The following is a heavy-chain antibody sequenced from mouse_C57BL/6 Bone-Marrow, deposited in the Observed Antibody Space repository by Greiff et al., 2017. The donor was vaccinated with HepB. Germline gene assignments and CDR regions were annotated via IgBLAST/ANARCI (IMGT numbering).Heavy chain of an antibody. CDR1: GYTFTSYW. Sequence: VQLQQSGAELVRPGSSVKLSCKASGYTFTSYWMHWVKQRPIQGLEWIGNIDPSDSETHYNQKFKDKATLTVDKSSSTAYMQLSSLTSEDSAVYYCARGGWEGVDYWGQGTTLTVSS. J-gene: IGHJ2*01. CDR3: ARGGWEGVDY. V-gene: IGHV1-52*01. D-gene: IGHD3-3*01. CDR2: IDPSDSET.